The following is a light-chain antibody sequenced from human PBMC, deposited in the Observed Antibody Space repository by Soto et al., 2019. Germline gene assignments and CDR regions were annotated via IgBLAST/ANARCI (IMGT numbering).Light chain of an antibody. V-gene: IGKV1-5*03. J-gene: IGKJ1*01. CDR1: QSISSW. CDR3: QQYNSYSWT. CDR2: KAS. Sequence: DIQMTQSPSTLSASVGDRATITCRASQSISSWLAWYQQKPGKAPKLLIYKASSLESGVPSRFSGSGSGTEFTLTISSLQPDDFATYYRQQYNSYSWTFGQGTKVDIK.